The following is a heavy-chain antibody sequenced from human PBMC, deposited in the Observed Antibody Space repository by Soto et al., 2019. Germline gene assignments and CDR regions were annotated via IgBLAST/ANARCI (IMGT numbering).Heavy chain of an antibody. Sequence: GGSLRLSCAASGLSFTTYSMSWVRQAPGRGLEWVSSITSGSSVTFYADSVKGRFTISRDNAKNSLYLQMNSLRAEDTAVYYCARKNVVVLGNYGFLWGQGTLVTVSS. CDR3: ARKNVVVLGNYGFL. CDR2: ITSGSSVT. CDR1: GLSFTTYS. V-gene: IGHV3-21*04. J-gene: IGHJ4*02. D-gene: IGHD2-15*01.